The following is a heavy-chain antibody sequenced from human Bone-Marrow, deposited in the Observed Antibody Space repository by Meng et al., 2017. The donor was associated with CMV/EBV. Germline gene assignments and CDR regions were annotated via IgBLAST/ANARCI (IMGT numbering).Heavy chain of an antibody. CDR2: IIPIFGTA. CDR3: ARVRRYCSSTSCYRTMDV. CDR1: GGTFSSYA. D-gene: IGHD2-2*01. Sequence: SVKVSCKASGGTFSSYAISWVRQAPGQGLEWMGGIIPIFGTANYAQKFQGRVTITTDESTSTAYMELSSLRSDDTAVYYCARVRRYCSSTSCYRTMDVWGQGTTVTVSS. V-gene: IGHV1-69*05. J-gene: IGHJ6*02.